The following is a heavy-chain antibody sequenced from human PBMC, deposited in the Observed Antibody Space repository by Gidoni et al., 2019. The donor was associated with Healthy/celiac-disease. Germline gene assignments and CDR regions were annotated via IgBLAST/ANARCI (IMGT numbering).Heavy chain of an antibody. CDR3: ARDSGRGDYSHFLTSYYFDY. J-gene: IGHJ4*02. CDR1: GFTFSSYA. D-gene: IGHD3-3*02. V-gene: IGHV3-30-3*01. CDR2: ISYDGSKK. Sequence: QVQLVESGGGVVQPGRSLRLSCAASGFTFSSYAIPWGRQAPGKGQEGVAVISYDGSKKEDADSVKGRFTISRDNSKNTLYLQMNSLRAEDTAVYYCARDSGRGDYSHFLTSYYFDYWGQGTLVTVSS.